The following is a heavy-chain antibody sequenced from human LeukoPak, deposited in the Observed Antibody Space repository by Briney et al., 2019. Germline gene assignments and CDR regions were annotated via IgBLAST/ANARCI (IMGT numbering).Heavy chain of an antibody. D-gene: IGHD6-13*01. V-gene: IGHV3-20*04. J-gene: IGHJ3*02. CDR2: INWNGGST. Sequence: RAGGSLRLSCAASGFTFDDYGMSWVRQAPGKGLEWVSGINWNGGSTGYADSVKGRFTISRDNAKNSLYLQMNSLRAEDTALYYCARFVRAAASFDAFDIWGQGTMVTVSS. CDR3: ARFVRAAASFDAFDI. CDR1: GFTFDDYG.